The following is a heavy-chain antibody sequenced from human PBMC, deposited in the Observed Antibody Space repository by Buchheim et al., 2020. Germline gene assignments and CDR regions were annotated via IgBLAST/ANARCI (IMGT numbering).Heavy chain of an antibody. Sequence: EVQLVESGGGLVQPGGSLRLSCAASGFTFSSYSMNWVRQAPGKGLEWVSYISSSGSTIYYADSVKGRFTISRDNAKNSLYLQMNSLRAEDTAVYYCARESPYGSGSYYTYYYYYGMDVWGQGTT. CDR1: GFTFSSYS. V-gene: IGHV3-48*04. CDR3: ARESPYGSGSYYTYYYYYGMDV. D-gene: IGHD3-10*01. CDR2: ISSSGSTI. J-gene: IGHJ6*02.